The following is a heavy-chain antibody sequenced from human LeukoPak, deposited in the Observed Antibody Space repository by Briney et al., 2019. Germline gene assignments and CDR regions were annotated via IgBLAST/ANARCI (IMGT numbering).Heavy chain of an antibody. Sequence: GGSLRLSCAASGFQFSTSWMTWVRQAPGKGLEWVANIKPDGSAKNYVGFVQGRFTISRDNPGNSVYLQMRSLRADDTALYFCARDVAYNAFDYWGQGTPVTVSS. CDR2: IKPDGSAK. CDR3: ARDVAYNAFDY. V-gene: IGHV3-7*01. CDR1: GFQFSTSW. D-gene: IGHD1-14*01. J-gene: IGHJ4*02.